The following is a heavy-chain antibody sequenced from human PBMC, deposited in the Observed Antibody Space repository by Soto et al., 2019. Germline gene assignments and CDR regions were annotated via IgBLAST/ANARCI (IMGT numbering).Heavy chain of an antibody. D-gene: IGHD2-2*01. CDR3: ARALPKGYCSSTSCYAAPDAFDI. CDR2: IYSGGST. Sequence: GGSLRLSCAASGFTVSSNYMSWVRQAPGKGLEWVSVIYSGGSTYYADSVKGRFTISRHNSKNTLYLQMNSLRAEDTAVYYCARALPKGYCSSTSCYAAPDAFDIWGQGTMVTVSS. CDR1: GFTVSSNY. V-gene: IGHV3-53*04. J-gene: IGHJ3*02.